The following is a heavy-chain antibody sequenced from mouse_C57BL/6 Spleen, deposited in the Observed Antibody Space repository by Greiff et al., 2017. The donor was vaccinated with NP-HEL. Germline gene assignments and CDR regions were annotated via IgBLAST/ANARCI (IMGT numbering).Heavy chain of an antibody. CDR1: GFSLTSYA. CDR3: ARNEDYYGSSYDYFDY. Sequence: VKLMESGPGLVAPSQSLSITCTVSGFSLTSYAISWVRQPPGKGLEWLGVIWTGGGTNYNSALKSRLSISKDNSKSQVFLKMNSLQTDDTARYYCARNEDYYGSSYDYFDYWGQGTTLTVSS. CDR2: IWTGGGT. V-gene: IGHV2-9-1*01. J-gene: IGHJ2*01. D-gene: IGHD1-1*01.